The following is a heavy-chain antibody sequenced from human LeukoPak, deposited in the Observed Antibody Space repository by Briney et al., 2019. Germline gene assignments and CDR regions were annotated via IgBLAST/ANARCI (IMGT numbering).Heavy chain of an antibody. J-gene: IGHJ4*02. CDR2: IRYDGSNK. D-gene: IGHD6-13*01. CDR3: ASTIAAAGTDLDY. CDR1: GFTFSSYG. V-gene: IGHV3-30*02. Sequence: GGSLRLSCAASGFTFSSYGMHWVRQAPGKGLEWVAFIRYDGSNKYYADSVKGRFTISRDNSKNTLYLQMNSLRAEDTAVYYCASTIAAAGTDLDYWGQGTLVTVSS.